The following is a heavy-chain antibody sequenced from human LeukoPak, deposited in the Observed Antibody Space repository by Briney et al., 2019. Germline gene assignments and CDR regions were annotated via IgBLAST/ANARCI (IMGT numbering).Heavy chain of an antibody. CDR1: GGSFSDYY. J-gene: IGHJ4*02. Sequence: PSETLSPTCAVYGGSFSDYYWTWIRQPPGKGLEWIGEINHSGSTNYNPSLKSRVTISVDTSKNQFSLKLSSVTAADTAVYYCARVYYGSGRSEDYWGQGTLVTVSS. V-gene: IGHV4-34*01. CDR3: ARVYYGSGRSEDY. CDR2: INHSGST. D-gene: IGHD3-10*01.